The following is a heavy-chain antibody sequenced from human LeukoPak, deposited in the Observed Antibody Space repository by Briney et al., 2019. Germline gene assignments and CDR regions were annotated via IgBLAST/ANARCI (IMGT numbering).Heavy chain of an antibody. CDR1: GGSISSSSYY. J-gene: IGHJ4*02. Sequence: PSETLSLTCTVSGGSISSSSYYWGWIRQPPGKGLEWIGTIYYSGSTYYNPSIKSRVTISVDTSKNQFSLKLSSVTAADTAVYYCARQGSGNYLSPVNYWGQGTLVTVSS. D-gene: IGHD1-26*01. CDR2: IYYSGST. CDR3: ARQGSGNYLSPVNY. V-gene: IGHV4-39*01.